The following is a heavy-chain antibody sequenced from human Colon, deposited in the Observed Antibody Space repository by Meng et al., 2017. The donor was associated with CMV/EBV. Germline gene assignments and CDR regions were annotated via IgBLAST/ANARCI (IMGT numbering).Heavy chain of an antibody. CDR3: VKIEDDFGEPISGAMDV. CDR2: ISWNSDKI. CDR1: GFRFSDYG. D-gene: IGHD3-10*01. Sequence: SLKISCEASGFRFSDYGMHWVRQLPGKGLEWVSGISWNSDKIAYADSVKGRFTISRDNTKNSLYLQMNSLRAEDTAIYYCVKIEDDFGEPISGAMDVWGQGTTVTVSS. V-gene: IGHV3-9*01. J-gene: IGHJ6*02.